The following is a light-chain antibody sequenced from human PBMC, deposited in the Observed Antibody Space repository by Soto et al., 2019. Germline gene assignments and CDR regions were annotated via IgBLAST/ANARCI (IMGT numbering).Light chain of an antibody. CDR1: SSDVGGYNY. CDR3: SSYAGSNKV. V-gene: IGLV2-8*01. Sequence: QSALTQPPSASGSPGQSVTISCTGTSSDVGGYNYVSWYQQHPGKAPKLVIYEVNKRPSGVPDRFSGSKSGNTASLTVSGLQAGDEADYYCSSYAGSNKVFGGGTKVTVL. CDR2: EVN. J-gene: IGLJ3*02.